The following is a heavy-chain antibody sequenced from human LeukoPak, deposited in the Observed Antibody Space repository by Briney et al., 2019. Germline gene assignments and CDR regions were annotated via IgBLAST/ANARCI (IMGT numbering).Heavy chain of an antibody. Sequence: GGSLRLSCAASGFTFSNAWMSWVRQAPGKGLEWVGRIKSKTDGGTTDYAAPVKGRFTISRDDSKNTLYLQMNSLRAEDTAVYYCASGGIPVVFDYWGQGTLVTVSS. CDR2: IKSKTDGGTT. J-gene: IGHJ4*02. D-gene: IGHD2-15*01. CDR1: GFTFSNAW. V-gene: IGHV3-15*01. CDR3: ASGGIPVVFDY.